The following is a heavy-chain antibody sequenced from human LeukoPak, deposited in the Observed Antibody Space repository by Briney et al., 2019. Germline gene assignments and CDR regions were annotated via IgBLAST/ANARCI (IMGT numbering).Heavy chain of an antibody. CDR1: GFTFSSYG. CDR3: AKTSYYGSGKYYYYGMDV. CDR2: ISYDGSNK. Sequence: GSLRLSYAASGFTFSSYGMHWVRQAPGKGLEWVAVISYDGSNKYYADSVKGRFTISRDNSKNTLYLQMNSLRAEDTAVYYCAKTSYYGSGKYYYYGMDVWGQGTTVTVSS. J-gene: IGHJ6*02. V-gene: IGHV3-30*18. D-gene: IGHD3-10*01.